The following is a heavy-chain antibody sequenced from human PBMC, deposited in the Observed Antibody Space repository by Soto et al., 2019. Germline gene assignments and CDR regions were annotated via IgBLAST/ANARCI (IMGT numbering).Heavy chain of an antibody. CDR3: AKDDGQLWPPFDY. J-gene: IGHJ4*02. D-gene: IGHD5-18*01. CDR2: IYYSGGT. Sequence: SETLSLTCTVSGGSISSSGYYWSWIRKHPEKGLEWIGNIYYSGGTYYNPSLKSRLTISIDTSNNQFSLKLSSVTAEDTAVYYCAKDDGQLWPPFDYWGQGTLVTVSS. V-gene: IGHV4-31*03. CDR1: GGSISSSGYY.